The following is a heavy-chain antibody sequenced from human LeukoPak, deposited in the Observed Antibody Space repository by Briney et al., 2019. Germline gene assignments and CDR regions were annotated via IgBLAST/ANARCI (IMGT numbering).Heavy chain of an antibody. CDR1: GYSFTSFG. CDR2: ISGNNDNA. Sequence: ASVKVSCKASGYSFTSFGISWVRQAPGQGLEWMGCISGNNDNANYAQKLQDRVTMSTDTSTTTAYMELRSLRSDDTAVYYCTRDWHSASYSNSFDPWGQGTLVTVSS. J-gene: IGHJ5*02. V-gene: IGHV1-18*01. D-gene: IGHD2-2*01. CDR3: TRDWHSASYSNSFDP.